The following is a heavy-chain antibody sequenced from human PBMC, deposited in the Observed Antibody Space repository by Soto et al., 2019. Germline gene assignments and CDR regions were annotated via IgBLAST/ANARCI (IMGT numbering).Heavy chain of an antibody. CDR3: AREAFGVQASWFDP. CDR2: VSASNGKT. Sequence: QIQLVQSGSEVRMPGASVKVSCKASGYIFTTYSITWVRQAPGQGLEWMGWVSASNGKTNYAQKFEDRVTMTTDTSTTTAYMELRSLRSDDTAVYYCAREAFGVQASWFDPWGQGTLVPVSS. J-gene: IGHJ5*02. D-gene: IGHD3-10*01. CDR1: GYIFTTYS. V-gene: IGHV1-18*01.